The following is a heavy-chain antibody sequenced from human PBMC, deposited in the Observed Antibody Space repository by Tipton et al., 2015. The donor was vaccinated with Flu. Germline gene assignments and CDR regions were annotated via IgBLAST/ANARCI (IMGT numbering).Heavy chain of an antibody. J-gene: IGHJ5*02. Sequence: TLSLTCTVSGGSISSYYWSWIRQPPGKGLEWIGYIYYSGSTNYNPPLRSRVTISVDTSKNQFSLKLSSVTAADTAVYYCARALPQPGSGYATGVIWFDPWGQGTLVTVSS. V-gene: IGHV4-59*01. CDR1: GGSISSYY. CDR2: IYYSGST. D-gene: IGHD3-22*01. CDR3: ARALPQPGSGYATGVIWFDP.